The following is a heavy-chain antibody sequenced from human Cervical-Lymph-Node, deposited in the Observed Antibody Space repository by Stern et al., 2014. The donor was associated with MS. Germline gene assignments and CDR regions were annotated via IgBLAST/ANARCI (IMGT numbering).Heavy chain of an antibody. J-gene: IGHJ4*02. CDR2: INRDGSST. CDR3: VRDNYGTDY. Sequence: EVQLVESGGDLVQPGGSLRLSCAASGFTFSSYWMQWVRQALGKGLVWVSHINRDGSSTTYADSVKGRFTTSRDNAKNTLYLQLDDLRAEDTAVYFCVRDNYGTDYWGQGTLVTVSS. CDR1: GFTFSSYW. V-gene: IGHV3-74*03. D-gene: IGHD3-16*01.